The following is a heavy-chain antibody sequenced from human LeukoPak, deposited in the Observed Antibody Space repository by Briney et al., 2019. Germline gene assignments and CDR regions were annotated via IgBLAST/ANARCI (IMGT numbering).Heavy chain of an antibody. CDR1: DGSFSGYY. V-gene: IGHV4-34*01. CDR3: ARGRTTETTFYYYYYGMDV. D-gene: IGHD4-11*01. Sequence: PSETLSLTCAVYDGSFSGYYWSWIRQPPGKGLEWIGEINHSGSTNYNPSLKSRVTISVDTSKNQFSLKLSSVTAADTAVYYCARGRTTETTFYYYYYGMDVWGQGTTVTVSS. CDR2: INHSGST. J-gene: IGHJ6*02.